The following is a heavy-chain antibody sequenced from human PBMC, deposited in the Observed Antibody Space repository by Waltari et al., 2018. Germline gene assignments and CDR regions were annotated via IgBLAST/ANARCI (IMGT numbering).Heavy chain of an antibody. CDR3: ARDARGGYDFWSGCSNWFDP. Sequence: QLQLQESGPGLVKPSETLSLTCTVSGGSISSSSYYWGWIRQPPGKGLEWIGSIYYSGSTYYNPSLKSRVTISVDTSKNQFSLKLSSVTAADTAVYYCARDARGGYDFWSGCSNWFDPWGQGTLVTVSS. V-gene: IGHV4-39*07. CDR2: IYYSGST. J-gene: IGHJ5*02. D-gene: IGHD3-3*01. CDR1: GGSISSSSYY.